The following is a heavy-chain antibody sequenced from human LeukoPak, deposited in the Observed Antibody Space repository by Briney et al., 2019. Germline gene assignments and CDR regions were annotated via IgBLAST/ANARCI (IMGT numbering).Heavy chain of an antibody. CDR3: ARAAFGSSGWYLIGY. V-gene: IGHV1-46*01. D-gene: IGHD6-19*01. CDR2: INPSGGST. J-gene: IGHJ4*02. Sequence: VASVKVSCKASGYTFTSYYMHWVRQAPGQGLEWMGIINPSGGSTSYAQKFQGRVTMTRDTSTSTVHMELGSLRSEDTAVYYCARAAFGSSGWYLIGYWGQGTLVTVSS. CDR1: GYTFTSYY.